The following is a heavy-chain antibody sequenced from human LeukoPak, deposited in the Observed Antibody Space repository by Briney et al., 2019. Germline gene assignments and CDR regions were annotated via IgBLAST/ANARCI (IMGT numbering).Heavy chain of an antibody. CDR3: ARIRYCSSTSCYKGRTYYFDY. V-gene: IGHV4-39*01. Sequence: PSETLSLTCTVSGGSISSSSYYWGWIRQPPGKGLEWIGSIYYSGSTYYNPSLESRVTISVDTSKNQFSLKLSSVTAADTAVYYCARIRYCSSTSCYKGRTYYFDYWGQGTLVTVSS. J-gene: IGHJ4*02. CDR1: GGSISSSSYY. CDR2: IYYSGST. D-gene: IGHD2-2*02.